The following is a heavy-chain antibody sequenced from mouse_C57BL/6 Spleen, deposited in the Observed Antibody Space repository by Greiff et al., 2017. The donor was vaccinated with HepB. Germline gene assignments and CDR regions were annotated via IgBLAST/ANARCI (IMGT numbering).Heavy chain of an antibody. CDR2: INPYNGGT. Sequence: EVQLQQSGPVLVKPGASVKMSCKASGYTFTDYYMNWVKQSHGKSLEWIGVINPYNGGTSYNQKFKGKATLTVDKSSSTAYMELNSLTSEDSAVYYCARSDLRRGYYAMDYWGQGTSVTVSS. D-gene: IGHD2-12*01. CDR3: ARSDLRRGYYAMDY. V-gene: IGHV1-19*01. J-gene: IGHJ4*01. CDR1: GYTFTDYY.